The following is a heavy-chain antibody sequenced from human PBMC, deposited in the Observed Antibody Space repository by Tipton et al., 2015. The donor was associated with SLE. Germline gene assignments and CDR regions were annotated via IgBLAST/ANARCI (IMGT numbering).Heavy chain of an antibody. J-gene: IGHJ3*02. CDR1: GGSTRGYY. CDR3: AREDSPTGRMISSGGDPVSAFDI. D-gene: IGHD3-16*01. Sequence: PGLVKPSETLSLTCTVSGGSTRGYYWSWIRQPPGKGLEWIGYIFHSGSTNYNPSLKSRVTMSVDKAKNQLSLTLNSVTAKDTAIYYCAREDSPTGRMISSGGDPVSAFDIWGQGTMVTVSS. V-gene: IGHV4-59*12. CDR2: IFHSGST.